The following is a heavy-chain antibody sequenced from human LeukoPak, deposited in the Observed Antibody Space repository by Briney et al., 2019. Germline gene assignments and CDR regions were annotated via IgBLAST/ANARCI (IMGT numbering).Heavy chain of an antibody. J-gene: IGHJ3*02. V-gene: IGHV2-5*02. Sequence: SGPTLVKPTQTLTLTCTFSGFSLSTSGVGVGWIRQPPGKALEWLALIYWDDDKRYSPSLKSRLTITKDTSKNQVVLTMTNMDPLDTPTYSFAPRLNPSGLLAAQSVCGDAFDIWGQGTMVPVSS. CDR3: APRLNPSGLLAAQSVCGDAFDI. CDR1: GFSLSTSGVG. CDR2: IYWDDDK. D-gene: IGHD2-15*01.